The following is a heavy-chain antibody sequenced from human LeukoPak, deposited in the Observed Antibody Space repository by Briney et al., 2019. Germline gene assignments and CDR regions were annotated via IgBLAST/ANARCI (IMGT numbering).Heavy chain of an antibody. V-gene: IGHV1-2*02. J-gene: IGHJ6*03. CDR2: INPNSGGT. CDR1: GYTFTGYY. Sequence: ASVKVSCKASGYTFTGYYMHWVRQAPGPGLEWLGWINPNSGGTNYAQKFQGRVTMTRDTSISTAYMELSRLRSDDTAVYYCARDRRDCSGGSCYGKYYYYYYMDVWGKGTTVTVSS. CDR3: ARDRRDCSGGSCYGKYYYYYYMDV. D-gene: IGHD2-15*01.